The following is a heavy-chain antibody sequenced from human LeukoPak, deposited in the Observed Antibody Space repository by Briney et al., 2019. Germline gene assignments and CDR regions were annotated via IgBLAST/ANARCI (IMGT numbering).Heavy chain of an antibody. V-gene: IGHV1-2*02. Sequence: ASVKVSCKASGGTFSSYAISWVRQAPGQGLEWMGWINPNSGGTNYAQKFQGRVTMTRDTSISTAYMELSRLRSDDTAVYYCARDRVGAPNENWFDPWGQGTLVTVSS. J-gene: IGHJ5*02. CDR3: ARDRVGAPNENWFDP. CDR1: GGTFSSYA. D-gene: IGHD1-26*01. CDR2: INPNSGGT.